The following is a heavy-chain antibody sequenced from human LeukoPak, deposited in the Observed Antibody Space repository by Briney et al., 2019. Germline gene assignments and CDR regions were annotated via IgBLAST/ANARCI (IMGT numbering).Heavy chain of an antibody. V-gene: IGHV3-48*01. J-gene: IGHJ4*02. Sequence: PGGSLRLSCAASGFTFSSYSMNWVRQAPGKGLEWVSYISSSSSTIYYADSVKGRFTISRDNAKNSLYLQMNSLRAEDTAVYYCARGYFDWGKDYWGQGTLVTVSS. D-gene: IGHD3-9*01. CDR1: GFTFSSYS. CDR2: ISSSSSTI. CDR3: ARGYFDWGKDY.